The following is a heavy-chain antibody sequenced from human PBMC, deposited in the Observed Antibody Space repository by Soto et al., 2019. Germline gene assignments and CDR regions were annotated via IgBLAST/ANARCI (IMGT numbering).Heavy chain of an antibody. Sequence: QAQVVQSGAEVKKPGASVKVSCKASGYNFNNYAIHWVRQAPGQRLEWMGWLNAGNGNTKYSRNFQGRVTFTRNTSATTAYMELSSLRSEDTAVYYCARGNSGRYDIPLFWGQGTLLAVSS. J-gene: IGHJ4*02. D-gene: IGHD3-9*01. CDR1: GYNFNNYA. V-gene: IGHV1-3*01. CDR3: ARGNSGRYDIPLF. CDR2: LNAGNGNT.